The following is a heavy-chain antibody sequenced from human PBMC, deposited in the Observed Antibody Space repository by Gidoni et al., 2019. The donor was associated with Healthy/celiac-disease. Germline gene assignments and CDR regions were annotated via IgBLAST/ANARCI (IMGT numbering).Heavy chain of an antibody. CDR3: ARVQSSSTHFDY. CDR1: GGSISRGGYY. CDR2: IYYSGST. V-gene: IGHV4-31*03. J-gene: IGHJ4*02. D-gene: IGHD6-6*01. Sequence: QVHLQESGPGLVKPSPTLSLTCTVSGGSISRGGYYWSWIRQHPGKGLEWIGYIYYSGSTYYNPSLKSRVTISVDTSKNQFSLKLSSVTAADTAVYYCARVQSSSTHFDYWGQGTLVTVSS.